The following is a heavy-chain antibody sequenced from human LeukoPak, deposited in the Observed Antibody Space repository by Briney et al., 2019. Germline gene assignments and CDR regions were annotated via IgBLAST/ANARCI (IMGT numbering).Heavy chain of an antibody. CDR2: IYYTGST. D-gene: IGHD4-11*01. CDR3: ARAKGNSNYPYYYMDV. V-gene: IGHV4-59*01. J-gene: IGHJ6*03. CDR1: GGSISSYY. Sequence: SETLSLTCTVSGGSISSYYWSLVRQPPGKGLEWIGYIYYTGSTNYSPSLKSRVTISVDMSKNQFSLKLSSVTAADTAVYYCARAKGNSNYPYYYMDVWGKGTTVTVSS.